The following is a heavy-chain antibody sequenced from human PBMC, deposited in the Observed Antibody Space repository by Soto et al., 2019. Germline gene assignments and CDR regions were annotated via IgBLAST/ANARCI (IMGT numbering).Heavy chain of an antibody. D-gene: IGHD4-17*01. V-gene: IGHV1-8*01. Sequence: QVQLVQSGAEVKKSGASVKVSCKASGYTFTSHDINWVRQATGQGLEWMGWMNPNSGNTGYAQKFQGRVTMTRNTSISTAYLELSCLRSEDTAVYYCARWDYGVYARFDYWGQGTLVTVSS. J-gene: IGHJ4*02. CDR3: ARWDYGVYARFDY. CDR1: GYTFTSHD. CDR2: MNPNSGNT.